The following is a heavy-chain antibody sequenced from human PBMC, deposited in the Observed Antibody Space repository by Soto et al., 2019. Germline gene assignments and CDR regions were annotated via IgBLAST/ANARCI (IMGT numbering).Heavy chain of an antibody. V-gene: IGHV3-74*01. Sequence: EEQLVESGGGLVQPGGSLRLSCAASGFTFSSDWMHWVRQNPGKVLVWVSRINPSGSITTYADSVKGRFTISRDNAKNTLYLQLNSLRGDDTAVSYCAIIPTGKEGVWNYWGQGTLVTVSA. CDR2: INPSGSIT. CDR3: AIIPTGKEGVWNY. J-gene: IGHJ4*02. CDR1: GFTFSSDW. D-gene: IGHD3-16*01.